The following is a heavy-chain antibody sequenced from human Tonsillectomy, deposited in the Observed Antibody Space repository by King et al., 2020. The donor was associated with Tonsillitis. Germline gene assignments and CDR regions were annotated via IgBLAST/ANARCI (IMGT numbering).Heavy chain of an antibody. CDR3: AKDQGGFYGDYHFEY. Sequence: QLVQSGGGLVQPGGSLRLSCAASGFTFSSYAMSLVRQAPGKGLEWVSAMSGSGGMTYFPNSVKGRFIISRDNSKNTPYLQMNSLRAEDTAVYYCAKDQGGFYGDYHFEYWGQGTLVSVSS. CDR1: GFTFSSYA. CDR2: MSGSGGMT. D-gene: IGHD4-17*01. J-gene: IGHJ4*02. V-gene: IGHV3-23*04.